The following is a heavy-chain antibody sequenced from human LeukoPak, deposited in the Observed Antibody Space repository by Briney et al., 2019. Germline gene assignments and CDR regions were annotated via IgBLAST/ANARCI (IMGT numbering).Heavy chain of an antibody. V-gene: IGHV3-11*01. CDR3: AGAGGANYYYYGMDV. CDR2: SSSAGTTI. CDR1: GVTFSDYY. D-gene: IGHD3-10*01. Sequence: PGGSLRLSCAASGVTFSDYYMSWFRQAPGKGLEWISYSSSAGTTIHYVDSEKGRFTISRDNAKSSLFLQMNSLRAEDTAVYYCAGAGGANYYYYGMDVWGQGTTVTVSS. J-gene: IGHJ6*02.